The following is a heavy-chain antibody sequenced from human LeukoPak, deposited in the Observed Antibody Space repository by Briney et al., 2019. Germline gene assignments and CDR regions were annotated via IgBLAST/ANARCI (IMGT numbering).Heavy chain of an antibody. V-gene: IGHV5-51*01. CDR3: ARRRKSRYYYDSSGYPDAFDI. D-gene: IGHD3-22*01. Sequence: GESLKISCKGSGYSFTSYWIGWVRQVPGKGLEWMGIIYPGDSDNRYSPSFQGQVTISADKSISTAYLQWSSLKASDTAMYYCARRRKSRYYYDSSGYPDAFDIWGQGTMVTVSS. J-gene: IGHJ3*02. CDR2: IYPGDSDN. CDR1: GYSFTSYW.